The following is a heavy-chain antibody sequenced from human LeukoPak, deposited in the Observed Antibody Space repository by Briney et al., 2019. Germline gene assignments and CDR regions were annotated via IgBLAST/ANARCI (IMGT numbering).Heavy chain of an antibody. CDR2: ISSSSSYI. V-gene: IGHV3-21*01. CDR1: GFTFSSYS. Sequence: PGGSLRLSCAASGFTFSSYSMNWVRLAPGKGLEWVSSISSSSSYIYYADSVKGRFTISRDNAKNSLYLQMNSLRAEDTAVYYCARGWGISSYGMDVWGQGTTVTVSS. J-gene: IGHJ6*02. D-gene: IGHD3-16*01. CDR3: ARGWGISSYGMDV.